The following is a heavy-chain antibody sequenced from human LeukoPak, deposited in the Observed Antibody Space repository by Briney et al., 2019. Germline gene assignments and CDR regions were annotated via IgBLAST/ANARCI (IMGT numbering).Heavy chain of an antibody. CDR1: GGSFSGYY. V-gene: IGHV4-59*01. CDR3: AREGSGWDPFDY. CDR2: VFYSGST. D-gene: IGHD6-19*01. Sequence: SETLPLTCAVYGGSFSGYYWSWIRQPPGKGLEWIGYVFYSGSTNYNPSLESRVTISLDTSKNQFSLKLSSVTAADTAVYYCAREGSGWDPFDYWGRGTLVTVSS. J-gene: IGHJ4*02.